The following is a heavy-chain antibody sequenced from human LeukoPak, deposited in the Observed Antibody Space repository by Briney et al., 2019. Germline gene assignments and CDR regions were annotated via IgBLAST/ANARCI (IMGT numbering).Heavy chain of an antibody. V-gene: IGHV4-59*01. CDR2: IYYSGST. Sequence: SETLSLTCTVSGGSISSYYWSWIRQPPGKGLEWIGYIYYSGSTNYNPSLKSRVTISVHTSKNQFSLKLSSVTAADTAVYYCARLTGYSSESWFDPWGQGTLVTVSS. J-gene: IGHJ5*02. CDR1: GGSISSYY. CDR3: ARLTGYSSESWFDP. D-gene: IGHD3-9*01.